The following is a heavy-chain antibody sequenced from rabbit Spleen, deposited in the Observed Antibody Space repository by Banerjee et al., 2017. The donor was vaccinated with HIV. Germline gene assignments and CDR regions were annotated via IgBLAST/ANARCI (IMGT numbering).Heavy chain of an antibody. Sequence: QELVESGGGLVQPGGYLKLSCKASRFDFNTYSMSWVRQAPGKGLEWIGYIDLVFGTTYYATWANGRFTISSHNAQNTLYLQLNSLTAADTATYFCVRGASISGYYSLWGPGTLVTVS. CDR2: IDLVFGTT. J-gene: IGHJ4*01. CDR3: VRGASISGYYSL. CDR1: RFDFNTYS. V-gene: IGHV1S7*01. D-gene: IGHD1-1*01.